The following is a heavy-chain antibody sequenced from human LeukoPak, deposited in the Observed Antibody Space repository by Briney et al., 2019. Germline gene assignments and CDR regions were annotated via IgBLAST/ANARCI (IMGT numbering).Heavy chain of an antibody. J-gene: IGHJ6*03. Sequence: PSETLSLTCAVSGGSISSSNWWSWVCQPPGKGLEWIGEIYHSGSTNYNPSLKSRVTTSVDKSKNQFSLKLSSVTAADTAVYYCAREGRFLEWLSDYYYMDVWGKGTTVTVSS. CDR1: GGSISSSNW. D-gene: IGHD3-3*01. V-gene: IGHV4-4*02. CDR3: AREGRFLEWLSDYYYMDV. CDR2: IYHSGST.